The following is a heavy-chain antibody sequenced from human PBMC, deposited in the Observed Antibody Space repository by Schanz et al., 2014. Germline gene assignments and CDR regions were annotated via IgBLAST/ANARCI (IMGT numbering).Heavy chain of an antibody. D-gene: IGHD3-22*01. Sequence: EEQLLQSGGGLVQPGGSLRVSCAASGFTFNSYAMSWVRQAPGRGLEWVSGISGSGGTTHYADSVEGRFTISRVNSKNTLYLRMKGLRAEDTAVYYCAKGRRGYFDSSGSYWGTFDFWGQGTLVSVSS. CDR2: ISGSGGTT. J-gene: IGHJ4*02. CDR1: GFTFNSYA. CDR3: AKGRRGYFDSSGSYWGTFDF. V-gene: IGHV3-23*01.